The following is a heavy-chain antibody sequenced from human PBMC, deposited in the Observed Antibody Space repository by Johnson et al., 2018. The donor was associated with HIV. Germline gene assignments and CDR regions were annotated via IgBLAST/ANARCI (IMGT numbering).Heavy chain of an antibody. D-gene: IGHD1-26*01. CDR3: AKDQVGANWAFDI. J-gene: IGHJ3*02. Sequence: VQLVESGGGLVQPGGSLRLSCAASGFTVSSYWMSWVRQAPGKGLEWVANIKQDGSTKYYVDSVKGQFTISRDNSKNTLYLQMNSLRAEDTAVYYCAKDQVGANWAFDIWGQGTMVNVSP. CDR2: IKQDGSTK. V-gene: IGHV3-7*01. CDR1: GFTVSSYW.